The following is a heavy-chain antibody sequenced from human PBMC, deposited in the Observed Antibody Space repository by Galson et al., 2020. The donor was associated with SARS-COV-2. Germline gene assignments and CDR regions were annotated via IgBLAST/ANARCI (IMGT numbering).Heavy chain of an antibody. CDR3: ARAGYSSTWTLGDAFDV. CDR2: ISTDGNNK. V-gene: IGHV3-30*03. D-gene: IGHD2-2*01. CDR1: GFTFSNFG. J-gene: IGHJ3*01. Sequence: GESLKISCAASGFTFSNFGMHWVRQAPGKGLEWVAVISTDGNNKYGAASVKGRFTISRDNSNNTMYLQMNSLRPDDTSVYICARAGYSSTWTLGDAFDVWGQGTRVTVSS.